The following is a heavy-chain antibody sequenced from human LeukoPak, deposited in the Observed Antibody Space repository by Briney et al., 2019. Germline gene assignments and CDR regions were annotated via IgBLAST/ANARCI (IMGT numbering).Heavy chain of an antibody. Sequence: SETLSLTCAVPGGSMRTGLYYWNWIRQPAGKGLEWIGRIYPSGNTNYNPSLESRVTISVDTAKNQFSLKLISVAAADTALYYCARGQYDFWSGYDVNWFDPWGQGTLVTVSS. D-gene: IGHD3-3*01. CDR3: ARGQYDFWSGYDVNWFDP. CDR2: IYPSGNT. J-gene: IGHJ5*02. CDR1: GGSMRTGLYY. V-gene: IGHV4-61*02.